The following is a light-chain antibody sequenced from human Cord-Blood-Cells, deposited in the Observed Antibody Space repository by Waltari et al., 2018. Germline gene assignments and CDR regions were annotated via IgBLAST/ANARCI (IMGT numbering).Light chain of an antibody. CDR1: SSDVGSYNL. CDR3: CSYAGSSTWV. J-gene: IGLJ3*02. CDR2: AGS. V-gene: IGLV2-23*01. Sequence: QSALTQPASVSGSPGQSITISCTGTSSDVGSYNLVSWYQQHPGKAPKLMIYAGSKRPSGVSNRFSGAESGNTASLTSSGLQAEDDADYYCCSYAGSSTWVFGGGTKLAVL.